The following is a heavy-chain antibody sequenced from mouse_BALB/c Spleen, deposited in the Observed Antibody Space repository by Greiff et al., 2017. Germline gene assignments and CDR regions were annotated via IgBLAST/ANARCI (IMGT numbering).Heavy chain of an antibody. Sequence: VQLQQSGAELARPGASVKLSCKASCYTFTSYWMQWVKQRPGQGLEWIGAIYPGDGDTRYTQKFKGKATLTADKSSSTAYMQLSSLASEDSAVYYCARSDYGNYVDYWGQGTTLTVSS. CDR3: ARSDYGNYVDY. CDR2: IYPGDGDT. V-gene: IGHV1-87*01. D-gene: IGHD2-1*01. J-gene: IGHJ2*01. CDR1: CYTFTSYW.